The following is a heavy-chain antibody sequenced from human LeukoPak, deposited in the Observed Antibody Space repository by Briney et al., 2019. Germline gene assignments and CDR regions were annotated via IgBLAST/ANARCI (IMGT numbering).Heavy chain of an antibody. CDR2: IYYSGST. V-gene: IGHV4-31*03. CDR3: ARGPWYGWFDP. J-gene: IGHJ5*02. Sequence: TLSLTCTVTGGSISSGGYYWSWIRQHPGKGLEWIGYIYYSGSTYYNPSLKSRVTISVDTSKNQFSLKLSSVTAADTAVYYCARGPWYGWFDPWGQGTLVTVSS. CDR1: GGSISSGGYY. D-gene: IGHD6-13*01.